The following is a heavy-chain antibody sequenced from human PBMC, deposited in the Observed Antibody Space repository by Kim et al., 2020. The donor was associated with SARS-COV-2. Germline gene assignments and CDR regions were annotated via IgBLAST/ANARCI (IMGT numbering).Heavy chain of an antibody. CDR3: TSVGALSGYGINY. V-gene: IGHV4-39*01. J-gene: IGHJ4*02. D-gene: IGHD5-12*01. CDR2: ISYSGST. Sequence: SETLSLTCTVSGGSITSSTYYWGWIRQPPGKGLEWVGTISYSGSTHYNPSLKSRLTISVDTSKNQFSLKLSSVTAADTAVYYCTSVGALSGYGINYWGQG. CDR1: GGSITSSTYY.